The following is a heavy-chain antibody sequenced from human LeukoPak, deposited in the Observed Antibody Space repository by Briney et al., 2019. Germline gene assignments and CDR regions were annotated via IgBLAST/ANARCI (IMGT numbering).Heavy chain of an antibody. D-gene: IGHD3-10*01. J-gene: IGHJ3*02. CDR2: ISSNGGST. Sequence: GGSLRLSCSASGFTFSSYAMHWVRQAPGKGLEYVSAISSNGGSTYYADSVKGRFTISRDNSKNTLYPQMSSLRAEDTAVYYCVKDRGYGSRGGAFDIWGQGTMVTVSS. CDR1: GFTFSSYA. V-gene: IGHV3-64D*06. CDR3: VKDRGYGSRGGAFDI.